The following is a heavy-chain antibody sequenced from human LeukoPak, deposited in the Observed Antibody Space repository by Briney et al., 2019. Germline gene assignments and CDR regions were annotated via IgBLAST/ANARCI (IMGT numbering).Heavy chain of an antibody. J-gene: IGHJ6*03. CDR1: GFTFSTFA. CDR3: ARNSNRYMDV. D-gene: IGHD2/OR15-2a*01. V-gene: IGHV3-7*01. Sequence: GGSLRLSCAASGFTFSTFAMIWVRQPPGKGLEWVANIKQDGSEKYYVDSVKGRFTISRDNAKNSLYLQMNSLRAEDTAVYYCARNSNRYMDVWGKGTTVTVSS. CDR2: IKQDGSEK.